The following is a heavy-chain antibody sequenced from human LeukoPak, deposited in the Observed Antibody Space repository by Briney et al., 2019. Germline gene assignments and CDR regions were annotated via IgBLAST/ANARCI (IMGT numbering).Heavy chain of an antibody. V-gene: IGHV1-46*01. CDR1: GYTFTSYY. CDR3: ARDTGGDRWKRVLLWSNWFDP. Sequence: GASVKVSCKASGYTFTSYYIHWVRQAPGQGLEWMGIVNPSGGATSYAQELQGRVTMTTDTSTSTAYMELRSLNSDDTAVYYCARDTGGDRWKRVLLWSNWFDPWGQGTLVTVSS. CDR2: VNPSGGAT. D-gene: IGHD3-10*01. J-gene: IGHJ5*02.